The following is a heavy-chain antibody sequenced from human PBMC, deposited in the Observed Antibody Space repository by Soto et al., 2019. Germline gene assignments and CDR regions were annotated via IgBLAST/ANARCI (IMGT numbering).Heavy chain of an antibody. CDR3: ARGGLTMVRAVPPDDF. Sequence: SETLSLTCAVYGGSFSDYYWSWIRQPPGKGLEWIGEISRGGSTNHNPSLKSRVTISVDTSKNQFSLKLTSVTAADTAVYYCARGGLTMVRAVPPDDFWGQGTLVTVSS. CDR2: ISRGGST. J-gene: IGHJ4*02. CDR1: GGSFSDYY. D-gene: IGHD3-10*01. V-gene: IGHV4-34*01.